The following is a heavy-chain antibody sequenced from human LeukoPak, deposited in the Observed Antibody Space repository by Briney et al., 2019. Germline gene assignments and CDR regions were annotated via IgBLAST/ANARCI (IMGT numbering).Heavy chain of an antibody. CDR2: ITGSGGGT. D-gene: IGHD2-21*01. V-gene: IGHV3-23*01. CDR1: TFTFSNHA. J-gene: IGHJ6*02. CDR3: AKGQLSVIIRGGLDV. Sequence: GGSLRLSCAASTFTFSNHAMSWVRQGPGKGLKWVSGITGSGGGTFYADSVKGRFTISRDNSNNILYLQMKSLRDEDTAVYYCAKGQLSVIIRGGLDVWGQGTAVTVSS.